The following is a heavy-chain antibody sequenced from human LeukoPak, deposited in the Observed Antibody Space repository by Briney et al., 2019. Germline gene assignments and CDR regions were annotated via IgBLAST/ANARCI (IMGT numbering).Heavy chain of an antibody. V-gene: IGHV1-2*02. J-gene: IGHJ3*02. CDR2: INPNSGGT. CDR3: ARAGNAMIEVIVDGFDI. CDR1: GYAFNTYG. Sequence: ASVKVSCKASGYAFNTYGISWVRQAPGQGLEWMGWINPNSGGTNYAQKFQGRVTMTRDTSINTVYMELSRLRSDDTAVYYCARAGNAMIEVIVDGFDIWGQGTMVTVFS. D-gene: IGHD3-22*01.